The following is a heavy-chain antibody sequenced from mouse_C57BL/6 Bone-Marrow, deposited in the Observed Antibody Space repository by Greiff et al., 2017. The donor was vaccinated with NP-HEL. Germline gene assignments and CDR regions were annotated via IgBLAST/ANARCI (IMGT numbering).Heavy chain of an antibody. CDR3: ARDQSSYDYYAMDY. Sequence: EVQLVESGGGLVKPGGSLKLSCAASGFTFSSYAMSWVRQTPEKRLEWVATISDGGSYTYYPDNVKGRFTISRDNAKNNLYLQMSHLKSEDTAMYYCARDQSSYDYYAMDYWGQGTSVTVSS. CDR2: ISDGGSYT. J-gene: IGHJ4*01. CDR1: GFTFSSYA. V-gene: IGHV5-4*01. D-gene: IGHD1-1*01.